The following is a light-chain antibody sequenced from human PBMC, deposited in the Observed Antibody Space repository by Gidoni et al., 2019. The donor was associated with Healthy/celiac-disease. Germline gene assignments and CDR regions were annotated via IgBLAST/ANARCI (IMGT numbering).Light chain of an antibody. J-gene: IGKJ4*01. CDR1: QSISSW. CDR3: QQYNSPLT. V-gene: IGKV1-5*01. CDR2: DAS. Sequence: DIQMTQSPSTLSASVGDRVTITCRASQSISSWLAWYQQKPGKAPKLLIYDASSLESGVPSRFSGSGSGTEFTLTISSLQPDDFATYYCQQYNSPLTFXGXTKVEIK.